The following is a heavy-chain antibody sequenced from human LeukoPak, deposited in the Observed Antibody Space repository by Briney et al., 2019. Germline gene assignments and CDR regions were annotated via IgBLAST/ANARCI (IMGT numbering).Heavy chain of an antibody. V-gene: IGHV3-53*01. Sequence: PGGSLRLSCAASGFTVSTNHMSWVRQAPGKGLEWVSILYSGGDTYYADSVKGRFTISRDNSKNTLYLQMNSLRAEDTAIYYCARNLYSSSSGISGSLDYWGQGTLVTVSS. CDR3: ARNLYSSSSGISGSLDY. D-gene: IGHD6-6*01. J-gene: IGHJ4*02. CDR1: GFTVSTNH. CDR2: LYSGGDT.